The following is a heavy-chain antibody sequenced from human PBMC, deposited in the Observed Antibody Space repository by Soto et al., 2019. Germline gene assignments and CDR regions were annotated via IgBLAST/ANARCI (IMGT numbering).Heavy chain of an antibody. J-gene: IGHJ3*02. V-gene: IGHV3-7*01. CDR2: IKQDGSAK. D-gene: IGHD5-18*01. Sequence: GGSLRLSCAASGFTFSSYWMSWVRQAPGKGLEWVANIKQDGSAKYYVDSVKGRFTISRDNAKNSLYLQMNSLRAEDKAVYHCVRLGRLRGCEDLDIWGQGTTVTVSS. CDR1: GFTFSSYW. CDR3: VRLGRLRGCEDLDI.